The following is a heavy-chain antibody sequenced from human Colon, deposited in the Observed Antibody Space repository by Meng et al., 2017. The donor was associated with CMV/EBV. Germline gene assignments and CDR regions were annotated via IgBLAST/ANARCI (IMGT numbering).Heavy chain of an antibody. J-gene: IGHJ4*02. V-gene: IGHV2-5*01. Sequence: SGPTLVKPTQTLTLTCTFSGFSLSTRGVGVGWIRQPPGKAPEWLALIYWNDDKRYSPSLKSRLTITKDTSNNQVVLTMTNMDPVDTATYFCAHSSSGGSGWYSCFDFWGQGTLVTVSS. D-gene: IGHD6-19*01. CDR1: GFSLSTRGVG. CDR3: AHSSSGGSGWYSCFDF. CDR2: IYWNDDK.